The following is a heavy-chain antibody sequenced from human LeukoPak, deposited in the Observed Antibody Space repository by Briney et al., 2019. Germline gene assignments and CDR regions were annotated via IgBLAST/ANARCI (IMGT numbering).Heavy chain of an antibody. CDR1: GFTFSDYY. CDR2: ISSSGSTI. J-gene: IGHJ5*02. Sequence: PGGSLRLFCAASGFTFSDYYMSWIRQAPGKGLEWVSDISSSGSTIYYADSVKGRFTISRDNAKNSLYLQMNSLRAEDTAVYYCARDCHVWFGELFGWFDPWGQGTLVTVSS. V-gene: IGHV3-11*01. CDR3: ARDCHVWFGELFGWFDP. D-gene: IGHD3-10*01.